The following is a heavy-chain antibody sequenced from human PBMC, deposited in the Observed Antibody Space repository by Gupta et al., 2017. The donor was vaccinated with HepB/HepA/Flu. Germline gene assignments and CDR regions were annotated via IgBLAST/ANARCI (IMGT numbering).Heavy chain of an antibody. Sequence: QVQLVESGGGVVQPGRSLRLSCAASGFTFSSYGMHWVRQAPGKGLEWVAVISYDGSNKYYADSVKGRVTISRDNSKNTLYLQMNSLRAEDTAVYYCAKVLIVGASHYYYYGMDVWGQGTTVTVSS. CDR2: ISYDGSNK. J-gene: IGHJ6*02. CDR1: GFTFSSYG. CDR3: AKVLIVGASHYYYYGMDV. V-gene: IGHV3-30*18. D-gene: IGHD1-26*01.